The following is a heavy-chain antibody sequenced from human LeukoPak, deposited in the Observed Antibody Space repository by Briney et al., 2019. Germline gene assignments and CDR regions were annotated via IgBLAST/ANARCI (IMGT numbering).Heavy chain of an antibody. CDR1: GGSISSSSYY. Sequence: SETLSLTCTVSGGSISSSSYYWSWIRQPPGKGLEWIGEINHSGSTNYNPSLKSPVTISVDTSKNQFSLKLNSVTAADTAVYYCAREAYYDSSGRFEGAFDIWGQGTMVTVSS. D-gene: IGHD3-22*01. CDR3: AREAYYDSSGRFEGAFDI. V-gene: IGHV4-39*07. J-gene: IGHJ3*02. CDR2: INHSGST.